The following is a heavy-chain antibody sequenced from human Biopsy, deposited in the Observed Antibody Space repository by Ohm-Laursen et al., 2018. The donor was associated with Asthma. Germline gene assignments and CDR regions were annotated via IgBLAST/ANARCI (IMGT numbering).Heavy chain of an antibody. CDR3: ARAIGTGDWYFDV. V-gene: IGHV4-4*02. CDR1: GDSISSNSW. J-gene: IGHJ2*01. Sequence: TLSLTCAVSGDSISSNSWWTWVRQSPGRGLEWIGEIYYSGSTNYHPSLKGRVTISVAESKNQFSLRLTSVTAADTAVYYCARAIGTGDWYFDVWGRGTLVTVSS. CDR2: IYYSGST. D-gene: IGHD1-1*01.